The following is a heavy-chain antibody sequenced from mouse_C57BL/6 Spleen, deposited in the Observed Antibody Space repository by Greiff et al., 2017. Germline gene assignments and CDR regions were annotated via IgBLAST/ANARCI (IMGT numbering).Heavy chain of an antibody. J-gene: IGHJ4*01. Sequence: EVKLVESGPELVKPGASVKIPCKASGYTFTDYNMDWVKQSHGKSLEWIGDINPNNGGTIYNQKFKGKATLTVDKSSSTAYMELRSLTSEDTAVYYCARETTVGPYAMDYWSQGTSVTVSS. CDR3: ARETTVGPYAMDY. D-gene: IGHD1-1*01. V-gene: IGHV1-18*01. CDR2: INPNNGGT. CDR1: GYTFTDYN.